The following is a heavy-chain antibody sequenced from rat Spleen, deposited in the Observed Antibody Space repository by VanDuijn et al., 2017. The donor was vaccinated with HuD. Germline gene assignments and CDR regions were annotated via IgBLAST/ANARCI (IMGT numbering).Heavy chain of an antibody. J-gene: IGHJ2*01. Sequence: EVQLVESDGGLVQPGRSLKLSCAASGFTFSSFAMAWVRQAPTKGLEWVASISYDGGNTYYRDSVKGRFTISRDNAKSSLYLQMDSLRSEDTSTYYCAKSHPSGALFDYWGQGVMVTVSS. CDR1: GFTFSSFA. CDR3: AKSHPSGALFDY. CDR2: ISYDGGNT. V-gene: IGHV5-29*01. D-gene: IGHD1-1*01.